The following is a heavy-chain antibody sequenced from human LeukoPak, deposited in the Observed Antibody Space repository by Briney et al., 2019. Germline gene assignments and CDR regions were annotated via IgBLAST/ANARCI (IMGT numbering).Heavy chain of an antibody. J-gene: IGHJ4*01. CDR3: AKTRIVCSSVSCPGGGFDY. CDR2: IKQDGSES. CDR1: GFTFSSHW. Sequence: GGSLRLSCAASGFTFSSHWMDWVRQAPGKGLEWVANIKQDGSESYYLDSVKGRFTISRDNFKNTLYLQMNSLRAEDTAVYYCAKTRIVCSSVSCPGGGFDYWGHGTLVTVSS. V-gene: IGHV3-7*03. D-gene: IGHD2-2*01.